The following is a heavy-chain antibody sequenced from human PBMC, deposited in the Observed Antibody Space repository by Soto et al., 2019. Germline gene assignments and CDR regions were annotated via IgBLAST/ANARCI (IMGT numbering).Heavy chain of an antibody. V-gene: IGHV4-59*08. D-gene: IGHD4-17*01. CDR1: GGSISSYY. Sequence: QVQLQESGPGLVKPSETLSLTCTVSGGSISSYYWSWIRQPPGKGLEWIGYIYYSGSTNYNPSLTARVSKSVDTSKNQLSLKLSSVTAADTAVYYCARRYGYYFDYWGQGTLVTVSS. J-gene: IGHJ4*02. CDR3: ARRYGYYFDY. CDR2: IYYSGST.